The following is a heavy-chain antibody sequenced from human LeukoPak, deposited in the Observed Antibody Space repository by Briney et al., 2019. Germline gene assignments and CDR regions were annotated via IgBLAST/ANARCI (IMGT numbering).Heavy chain of an antibody. D-gene: IGHD2-21*01. J-gene: IGHJ4*02. CDR2: IYTSGST. V-gene: IGHV4-61*02. CDR3: ARDAHCGGDCYSFDY. Sequence: PSQTLSLTCTVSGGSISSGSYYWSWIRQPAGKGLEWIGRIYTSGSTNYNPSLKSRVTIPVDTSKNQFSLKLSSVTAADTAVYYCARDAHCGGDCYSFDYWGQGTLVTVSS. CDR1: GGSISSGSYY.